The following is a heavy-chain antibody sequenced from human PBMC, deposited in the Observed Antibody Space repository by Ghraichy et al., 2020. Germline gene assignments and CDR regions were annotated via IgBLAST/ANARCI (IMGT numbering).Heavy chain of an antibody. CDR2: IWYDGSNK. V-gene: IGHV3-33*01. D-gene: IGHD6-19*01. Sequence: GGSLRLSCAASGFTFSSYGMHWVRQAPGKGLEWVAVIWYDGSNKYYADSVKGRFTISRDNSKNTLYLQMNSLRAEDTAVYYCARDSSGWPSRLGAFDIWGQGTMVTVSS. CDR1: GFTFSSYG. J-gene: IGHJ3*02. CDR3: ARDSSGWPSRLGAFDI.